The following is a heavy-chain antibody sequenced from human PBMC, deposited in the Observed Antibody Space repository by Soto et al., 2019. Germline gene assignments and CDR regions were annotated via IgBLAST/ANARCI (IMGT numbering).Heavy chain of an antibody. D-gene: IGHD3-9*01. CDR2: IYYSGST. CDR3: AGADHVLRYFDCLLSTHLDYGMDV. Sequence: SETLCLTCTVSGGSISSSSYYWGWIRQPPGKGLEWIGSIYYSGSTYYNPSLKGRVTISVDTSKNQFSLKLSSVTAADTAVYYCAGADHVLRYFDCLLSTHLDYGMDVCGQGTTVTVSS. V-gene: IGHV4-39*01. J-gene: IGHJ6*02. CDR1: GGSISSSSYY.